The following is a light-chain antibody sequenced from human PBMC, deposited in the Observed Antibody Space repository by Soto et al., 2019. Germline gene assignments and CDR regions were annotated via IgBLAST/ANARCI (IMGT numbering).Light chain of an antibody. CDR1: TSNVERNY. CDR3: AVWDDKRNGL. Sequence: QTVVTQPPSASGTPGQRVIITCSGGTSNVERNYVYWYQHLPGTAPKLLIYRDHQRPSGVPDRFSASKSGISASLAISGLRSEDEADYYCAVWDDKRNGLFGGGTKLTVL. J-gene: IGLJ3*02. CDR2: RDH. V-gene: IGLV1-47*01.